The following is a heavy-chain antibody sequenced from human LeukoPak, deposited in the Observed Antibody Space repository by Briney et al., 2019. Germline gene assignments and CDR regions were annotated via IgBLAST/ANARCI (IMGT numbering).Heavy chain of an antibody. D-gene: IGHD2-15*01. Sequence: PGGSLRLSCAASGFTFSDYYMGWIRQAPGKGLEWVSYISSSGSTIYYADSVKGRFTISRDNAKNSLYLQMNSLRAEDTAVYYCARRPDVVVVAGQYYYYYYGMDVWGQGTTVTVSS. CDR3: ARRPDVVVVAGQYYYYYYGMDV. J-gene: IGHJ6*02. CDR1: GFTFSDYY. CDR2: ISSSGSTI. V-gene: IGHV3-11*01.